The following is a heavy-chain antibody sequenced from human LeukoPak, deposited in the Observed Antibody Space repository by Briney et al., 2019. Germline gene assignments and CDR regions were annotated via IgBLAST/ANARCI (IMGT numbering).Heavy chain of an antibody. CDR3: ARLQGGSTAVFDY. CDR2: IHYTGST. V-gene: IGHV4-59*01. Sequence: SETLSLTCSVSGGSISGDYWSWIRQPPGTGLEGVGYIHYTGSTNYNPSLKSRVTISVDTSKNQFSLKLNSVTAADTAVYYCARLQGGSTAVFDYWGQGTLVSVSS. J-gene: IGHJ4*02. CDR1: GGSISGDY. D-gene: IGHD1-26*01.